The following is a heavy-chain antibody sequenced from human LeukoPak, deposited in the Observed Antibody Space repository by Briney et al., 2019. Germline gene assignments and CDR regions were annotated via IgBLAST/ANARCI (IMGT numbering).Heavy chain of an antibody. V-gene: IGHV4-39*07. D-gene: IGHD6-13*01. Sequence: PSETLSLTCTVSGGSISSSSYYWGWIRQPPGKGLEWIGSIYYSGSTYYNPSLKSRVTISVDTSKNQFSLKLSSVTAADTAVYYCARVALFPLAAAGENKHYYYYYMDVWCKGTTVTVS. CDR1: GGSISSSSYY. CDR2: IYYSGST. CDR3: ARVALFPLAAAGENKHYYYYYMDV. J-gene: IGHJ6*03.